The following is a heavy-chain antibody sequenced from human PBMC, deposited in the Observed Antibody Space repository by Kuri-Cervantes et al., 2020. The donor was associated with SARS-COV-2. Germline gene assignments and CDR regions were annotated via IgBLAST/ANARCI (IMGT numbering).Heavy chain of an antibody. CDR2: VNPNSGDT. V-gene: IGHV1-46*01. J-gene: IGHJ6*03. Sequence: ASVKVSCKPSGYTFINYYIHWVRQAPGQGLEWMGIVNPNSGDTNYAQKFQARITMTRDTSTSTAYMELSSLRSEDTAVYYCARRYYMGVWGKGTTVTVSS. CDR1: GYTFINYY. CDR3: ARRYYMGV.